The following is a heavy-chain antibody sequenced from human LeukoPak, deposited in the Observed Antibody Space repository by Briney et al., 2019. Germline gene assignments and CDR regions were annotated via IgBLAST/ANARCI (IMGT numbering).Heavy chain of an antibody. J-gene: IGHJ4*02. CDR1: GGSISSSSHY. V-gene: IGHV4-39*01. D-gene: IGHD5-12*01. CDR2: IYYSGIT. Sequence: PSETLSLTCTVSGGSISSSSHYWACIRQPPGKGLECIGTIYYSGITYYNPSLKSRITISVDTSRNQFSLKLTSVTAADTAVYYCARHGRPCGCAYWGQGTLVTVSS. CDR3: ARHGRPCGCAY.